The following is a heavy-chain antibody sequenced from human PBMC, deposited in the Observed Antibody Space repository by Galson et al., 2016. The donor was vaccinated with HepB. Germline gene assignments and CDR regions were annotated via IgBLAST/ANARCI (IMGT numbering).Heavy chain of an antibody. CDR3: AKDDDDYNDAFDI. J-gene: IGHJ3*02. CDR1: GFTFSSYA. CDR2: ISYDGDKK. Sequence: SLRLSCAASGFTFSSYAMHWVRQAPGKGWEWVAVISYDGDKKYYADPVKGRFTISRDNSKNTLYLQMNSLRAEDTAVYYCAKDDDDYNDAFDIWGQGTMVTVSS. V-gene: IGHV3-30*04. D-gene: IGHD5-24*01.